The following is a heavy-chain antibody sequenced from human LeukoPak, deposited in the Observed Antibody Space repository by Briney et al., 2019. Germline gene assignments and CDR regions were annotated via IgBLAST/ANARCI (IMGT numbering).Heavy chain of an antibody. CDR3: ARSAPSYGQPLFDY. V-gene: IGHV3-7*01. Sequence: GGSLRLSCAASGFTFSNYWMTWVRQAPGKGLEWVANIKEDGSEKYYVDSVKGRFTISRDNAKNSLSLQLNSLRAEDTAVYYCARSAPSYGQPLFDYWGQGTLVTVSS. D-gene: IGHD4-17*01. CDR1: GFTFSNYW. CDR2: IKEDGSEK. J-gene: IGHJ4*02.